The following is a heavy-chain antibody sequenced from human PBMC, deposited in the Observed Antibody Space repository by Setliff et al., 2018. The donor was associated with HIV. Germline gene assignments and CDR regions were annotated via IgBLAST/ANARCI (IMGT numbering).Heavy chain of an antibody. CDR1: GGSISSGDYY. J-gene: IGHJ5*02. CDR3: ASRVYYYDSSGYLREEGFDP. V-gene: IGHV4-30-4*08. D-gene: IGHD3-22*01. CDR2: IYYSGST. Sequence: PSETLSLTCTVSGGSISSGDYYWSWIRQPPGKGLEWIGYIYYSGSTYYNPSLKSRVTTSVDTSKNQFSLKLSSVTAADAAVYYCASRVYYYDSSGYLREEGFDPWGQGTLVTVSS.